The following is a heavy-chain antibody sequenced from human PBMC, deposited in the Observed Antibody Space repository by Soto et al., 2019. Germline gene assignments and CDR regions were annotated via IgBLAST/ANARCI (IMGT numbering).Heavy chain of an antibody. D-gene: IGHD6-13*01. Sequence: GESLKISCKGSGYSFTSYWIGWVRQMPGKGLEWMGIIYPGDSDTRYSPSFQGQVTISADKSISTAYLQWSSLKASDTAMYYCARADYYSSSWYRYYYYGMDVWGQGTTVTVSS. CDR3: ARADYYSSSWYRYYYYGMDV. V-gene: IGHV5-51*01. CDR2: IYPGDSDT. CDR1: GYSFTSYW. J-gene: IGHJ6*02.